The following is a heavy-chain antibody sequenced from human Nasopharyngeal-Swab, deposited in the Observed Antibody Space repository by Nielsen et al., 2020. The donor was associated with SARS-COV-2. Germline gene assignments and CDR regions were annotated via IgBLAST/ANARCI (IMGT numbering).Heavy chain of an antibody. D-gene: IGHD3-10*01. V-gene: IGHV4-39*01. J-gene: IGHJ4*02. CDR2: IYYSGST. Sequence: WIRQPPGKGLEWIGSIYYSGSTYYNPSLKSRVTISVDTSKNQFSLKLSSVTAADTAVYCCAPYGSGSYGVYWGQGTLVTVSS. CDR3: APYGSGSYGVY.